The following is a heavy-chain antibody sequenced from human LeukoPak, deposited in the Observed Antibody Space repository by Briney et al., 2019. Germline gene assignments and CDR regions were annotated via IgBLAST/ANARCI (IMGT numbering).Heavy chain of an antibody. Sequence: PSETLSLTCTVSGGSSGDSIRGYYWSWIRQPPGEGLKWIGYIYYSGSTEYYPSLKSRVTISVDTSKNQFSLKLTSVTAADTAVYYCARGRPGRDGYNYFDCWGQGTLVTVSS. D-gene: IGHD5-24*01. CDR1: GGSSGDSIRGYY. CDR3: ARGRPGRDGYNYFDC. V-gene: IGHV4-61*08. J-gene: IGHJ4*02. CDR2: IYYSGST.